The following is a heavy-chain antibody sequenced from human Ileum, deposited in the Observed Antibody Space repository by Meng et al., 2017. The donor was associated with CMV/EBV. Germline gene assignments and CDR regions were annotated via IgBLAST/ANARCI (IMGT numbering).Heavy chain of an antibody. J-gene: IGHJ4*02. CDR3: ARSHSLGGNRPFDY. CDR1: GGNFNKYG. CDR2: SIPIFGAA. D-gene: IGHD3-16*01. Sequence: SGGNFNKYGINWVRQAPGQGVEWMGGSIPIFGAAIYEQKLQSRVTITTDESTSIVYMMELSSLRSDDTAVYYCARSHSLGGNRPFDYWGQGTLVTVSS. V-gene: IGHV1-69*05.